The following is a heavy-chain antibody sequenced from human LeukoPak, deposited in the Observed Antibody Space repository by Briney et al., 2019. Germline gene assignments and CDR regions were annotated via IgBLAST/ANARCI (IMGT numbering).Heavy chain of an antibody. CDR3: AERGITMIGGV. D-gene: IGHD3-10*02. CDR2: NSSSGSTI. Sequence: GGSLRLSCAVSGFTFSSYEMTWVRQAPAKGLEWVSYNSSSGSTIYYADSVKGRFTISRDNAKNSLYLQMNGLRAEDTAVYYCAERGITMIGGVWGKGTTVTISS. J-gene: IGHJ6*04. CDR1: GFTFSSYE. V-gene: IGHV3-48*03.